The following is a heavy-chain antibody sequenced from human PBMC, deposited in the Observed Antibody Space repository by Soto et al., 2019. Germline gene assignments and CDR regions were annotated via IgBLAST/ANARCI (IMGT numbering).Heavy chain of an antibody. CDR1: GGSISSYY. V-gene: IGHV4-59*01. CDR2: IYYSGST. J-gene: IGHJ4*02. CDR3: ARELTIFGVATYFEY. D-gene: IGHD3-3*01. Sequence: SETLSLTCTVSGGSISSYYWSWIRQPPGKGLEWIGYIYYSGSTNYNPSLKSRVTISVDTSKNQFSLKLSSVTAADTAVYYCARELTIFGVATYFEYWGQGTLVTVSS.